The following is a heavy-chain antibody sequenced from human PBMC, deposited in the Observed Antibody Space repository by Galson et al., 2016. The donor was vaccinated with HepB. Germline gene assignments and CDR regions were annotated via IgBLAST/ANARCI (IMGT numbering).Heavy chain of an antibody. CDR1: GFTFSSFA. CDR3: ATSVGVAGKRLVVGY. D-gene: IGHD6-19*01. Sequence: SLRLSCAASGFTFSSFAMSWVRQAPGKGLEWVSGISGSGGSTYYADSVKGRFTISRDKSKNTLYLQMNSLRAEDTAVYYCATSVGVAGKRLVVGYWGQGTLVTVSS. J-gene: IGHJ4*02. CDR2: ISGSGGST. V-gene: IGHV3-23*01.